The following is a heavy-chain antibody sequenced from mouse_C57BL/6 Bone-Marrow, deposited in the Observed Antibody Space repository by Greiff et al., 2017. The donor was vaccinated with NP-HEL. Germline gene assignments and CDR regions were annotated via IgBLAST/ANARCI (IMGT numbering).Heavy chain of an antibody. D-gene: IGHD2-3*01. CDR1: GYTFTSYW. CDR2: IDPSDSYT. Sequence: VQLQQPGAELVMPGASVKLSCKASGYTFTSYWMHWVKQRPGQGLEWIGEIDPSDSYTNYNQKFKGKSTLTVDKSSSTAYMQLSSLTSEDSAVYYCARWRLLLHYFDYWGQGTTLTVSS. J-gene: IGHJ2*01. V-gene: IGHV1-69*01. CDR3: ARWRLLLHYFDY.